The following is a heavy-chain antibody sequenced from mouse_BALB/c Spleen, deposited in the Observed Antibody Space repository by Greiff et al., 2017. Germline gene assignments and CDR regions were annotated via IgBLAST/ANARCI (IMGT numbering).Heavy chain of an antibody. Sequence: DVMLVESGGGLVKPGGSLKLSCAASGFTFSSYAMSWVRQTPEKRLEWVASISSGGSTYYPDSVKGRFTISRDNARNILYLQMSSLRSEDTAMYYCARALYRYDVAYWGQGTLVTVSA. CDR1: GFTFSSYA. CDR2: ISSGGST. D-gene: IGHD2-14*01. J-gene: IGHJ3*01. V-gene: IGHV5-6-5*01. CDR3: ARALYRYDVAY.